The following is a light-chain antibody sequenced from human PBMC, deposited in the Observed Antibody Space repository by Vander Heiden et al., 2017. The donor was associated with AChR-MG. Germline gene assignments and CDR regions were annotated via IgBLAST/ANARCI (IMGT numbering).Light chain of an antibody. CDR1: QSVLFSSNNKNY. J-gene: IGKJ4*01. Sequence: DIVMNQSPDSLAVSLGERPTINCKSSQSVLFSSNNKNYLAWYQQKLGQPPKLLIYWASTRESGVPDRFSGSGSGTDFTLTIGSLQAEDVAVYYCQQYYSTPLTFGGGTKVQIK. CDR3: QQYYSTPLT. V-gene: IGKV4-1*01. CDR2: WAS.